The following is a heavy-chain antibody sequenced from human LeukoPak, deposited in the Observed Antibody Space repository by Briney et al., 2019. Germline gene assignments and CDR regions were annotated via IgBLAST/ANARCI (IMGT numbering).Heavy chain of an antibody. J-gene: IGHJ5*02. CDR3: GRGVQSFDP. CDR2: IRPMTGDT. CDR1: GYNFRAYY. V-gene: IGHV1-2*02. Sequence: ASVKVSCKASGYNFRAYYIHWVRQAPGQGLEWLGYIRPMTGDTNYAQKFQDRVTFSMDTSTATAFMELRSLRSDDTAFYYCGRGVQSFDPWGQGTLVTVSS.